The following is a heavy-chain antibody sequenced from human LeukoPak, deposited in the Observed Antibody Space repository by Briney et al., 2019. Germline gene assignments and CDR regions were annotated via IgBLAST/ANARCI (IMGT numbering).Heavy chain of an antibody. Sequence: SETLSLTCTVSGYSISSGYYWGWIRQPPGKGLEWIGSIYHSGSTYYNPSLKSRVTISVDTSKNQFSLKLSSVTAADTAVYYCARAAIVATGKSFDYWGQGTLVTVSS. D-gene: IGHD5-12*01. CDR2: IYHSGST. J-gene: IGHJ4*02. V-gene: IGHV4-38-2*02. CDR3: ARAAIVATGKSFDY. CDR1: GYSISSGYY.